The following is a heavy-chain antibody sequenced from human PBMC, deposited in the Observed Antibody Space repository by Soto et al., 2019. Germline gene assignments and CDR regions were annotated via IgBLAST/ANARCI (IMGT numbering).Heavy chain of an antibody. D-gene: IGHD6-13*01. CDR2: IYHSGST. CDR1: GGSISSSSYY. J-gene: IGHJ4*02. Sequence: SETLSLTCTVSGGSISSSSYYWGWIRQPPGKGLEWIGSIYHSGSTYYNPSLKSRVTISVDTSKNQFSLKLSSVTAADKAVYYCARVRSSSWYSRYFDYWGQGTLVTVSS. CDR3: ARVRSSSWYSRYFDY. V-gene: IGHV4-39*01.